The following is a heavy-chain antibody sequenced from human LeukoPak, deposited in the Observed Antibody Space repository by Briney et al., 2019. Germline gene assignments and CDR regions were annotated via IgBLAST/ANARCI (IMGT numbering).Heavy chain of an antibody. J-gene: IGHJ3*02. CDR1: GGTFSSYA. CDR3: ASAYCSSTSCYRGDAFDI. CDR2: IIPIFGTA. V-gene: IGHV1-69*05. Sequence: SVKVSCKASGGTFSSYAISWVRQAPGQGLEWMGGIIPIFGTANYAQKFQGRVTITTDESTSTAYMELSSLRSVDTAVYYCASAYCSSTSCYRGDAFDIWGQGTMVTVSS. D-gene: IGHD2-2*01.